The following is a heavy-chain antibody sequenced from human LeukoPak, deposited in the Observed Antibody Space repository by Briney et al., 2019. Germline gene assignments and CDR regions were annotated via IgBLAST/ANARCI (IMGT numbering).Heavy chain of an antibody. V-gene: IGHV4-59*08. CDR1: GGSISSYY. J-gene: IGHJ4*02. CDR2: IYYSGST. D-gene: IGHD1-26*01. Sequence: SETLSLTCTVSGGSISSYYWSWIRQPPGKGLEWIGYIYYSGSTNYNPSLKSQVTISVDTSKNQFSLKLSSVTAADTAVYYCATQGRGSYRNYFDYWGQGTLVTVSS. CDR3: ATQGRGSYRNYFDY.